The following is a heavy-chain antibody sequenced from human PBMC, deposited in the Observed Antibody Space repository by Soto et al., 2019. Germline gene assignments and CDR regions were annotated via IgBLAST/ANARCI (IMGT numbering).Heavy chain of an antibody. CDR2: ISSSSSYI. CDR1: GFTFSSYS. CDR3: ARVSSPFRGVIIYYYYGMDV. Sequence: PGGSLRLSCAASGFTFSSYSMNWVRQAPGKGLEWVSSISSSSSYIYYADSVKGRFTISRDNAKNSLYLQMNSLRAEDTAVYYCARVSSPFRGVIIYYYYGMDVWGQGTTVTVSS. J-gene: IGHJ6*02. V-gene: IGHV3-21*01. D-gene: IGHD3-10*01.